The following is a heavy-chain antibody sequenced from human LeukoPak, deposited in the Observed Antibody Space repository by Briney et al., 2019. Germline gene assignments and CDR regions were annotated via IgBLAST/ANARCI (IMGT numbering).Heavy chain of an antibody. CDR1: GYSFNTYW. CDR3: ARLGDGVYSYFDY. Sequence: GESLKISCKGSGYSFNTYWIDWVRQLPGKGLEWMGIIYPGDSGTRYSPSFQGQVTISVDKSISTAYLQWSSLKASDAAMYYCARLGDGVYSYFDYWGQGILVTVSS. J-gene: IGHJ4*02. V-gene: IGHV5-51*01. D-gene: IGHD4-17*01. CDR2: IYPGDSGT.